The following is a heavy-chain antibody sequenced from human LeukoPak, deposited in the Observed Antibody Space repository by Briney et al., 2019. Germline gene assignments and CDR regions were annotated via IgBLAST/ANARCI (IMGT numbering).Heavy chain of an antibody. Sequence: PGGSLRLSSAAPGFTFRSYGIHWVRQAPGKWLGWVALISSNRKNKDYADSVKGRFNTSRDNSENTLYLQMNSLRAEDTAVYYCAKPMYYYNSSGSLAVWGQGTTVTVTS. CDR1: GFTFRSYG. D-gene: IGHD3-22*01. CDR2: ISSNRKNK. J-gene: IGHJ6*02. CDR3: AKPMYYYNSSGSLAV. V-gene: IGHV3-30*18.